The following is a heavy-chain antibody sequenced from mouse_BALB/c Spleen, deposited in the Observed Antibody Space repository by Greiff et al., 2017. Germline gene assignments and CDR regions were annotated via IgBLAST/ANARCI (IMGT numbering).Heavy chain of an antibody. Sequence: VKLQESGAELVRPGVSVKISCKGSGYTFTDYAMHWVKQSHAKSLEWIGVISTYYGDASYNQKFKGKATMTVDKSSSTAYMELARLTSEDSAIYYCARGGLRLYAMDYWGQGTSVTVSS. V-gene: IGHV1S137*01. CDR2: ISTYYGDA. CDR1: GYTFTDYA. CDR3: ARGGLRLYAMDY. J-gene: IGHJ4*01. D-gene: IGHD2-2*01.